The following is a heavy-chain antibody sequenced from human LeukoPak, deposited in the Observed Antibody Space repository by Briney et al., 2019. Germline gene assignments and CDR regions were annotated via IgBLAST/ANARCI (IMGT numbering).Heavy chain of an antibody. D-gene: IGHD6-13*01. J-gene: IGHJ5*02. V-gene: IGHV1-8*03. CDR3: ATGIAAAGTLGA. CDR2: MNPNSGNT. Sequence: ASVKVSCKASGYTFTSYAMNWVRQATGQGLEWMGWMNPNSGNTGYAQKFQGRVTITRNTSISTAYMELSSLRSEDTAVYYCATGIAAAGTLGAWGQGTLVTVSS. CDR1: GYTFTSYA.